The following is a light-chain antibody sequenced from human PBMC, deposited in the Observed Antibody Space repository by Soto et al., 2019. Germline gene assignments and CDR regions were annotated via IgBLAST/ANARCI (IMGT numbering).Light chain of an antibody. CDR1: QSITKT. V-gene: IGKV1-39*01. CDR3: QQSFSLPLT. CDR2: AAS. J-gene: IGKJ1*01. Sequence: IHMTQSXXXLXXXVXXXVTXTXXASQSITKTLNWYQQKPGKAPNLLIYAASSLHSGVPSRFSGTGSGTDFTLTISSLQPEDFATYYCQQSFSLPLTFGQGTKVDI.